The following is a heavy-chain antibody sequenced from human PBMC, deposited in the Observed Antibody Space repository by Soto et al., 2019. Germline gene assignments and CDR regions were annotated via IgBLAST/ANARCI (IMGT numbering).Heavy chain of an antibody. CDR1: GDSVSSYSAA. D-gene: IGHD3-10*01. J-gene: IGHJ5*02. Sequence: QTLSLTCAISGDSVSSYSAAWNWIRQSPSGGLEWLGRTYYRSRFFSDYAESVKSRIIINPDTSKNQFSLQLKSVTPEDTAVYYCVRDRYSSSGWFDPWGQGTPVTVSS. CDR3: VRDRYSSSGWFDP. V-gene: IGHV6-1*01. CDR2: TYYRSRFFS.